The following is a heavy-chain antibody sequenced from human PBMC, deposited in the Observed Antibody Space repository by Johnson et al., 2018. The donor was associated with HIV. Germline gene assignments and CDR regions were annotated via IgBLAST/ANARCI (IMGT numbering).Heavy chain of an antibody. J-gene: IGHJ3*02. CDR2: ISYDGINK. CDR3: AREVYAHDAFDI. D-gene: IGHD3-16*01. CDR1: GFTFNSYA. V-gene: IGHV3-30-3*01. Sequence: QVQLVESGGGVVQPGRSLRLSCAATGFTFNSYAMHWVRQAPGKGLEWVAVISYDGINKYYADSVKGRFTISRDNSNKTLYLQMNSLRPEDTAVYYCAREVYAHDAFDIWGQGTMVTVSS.